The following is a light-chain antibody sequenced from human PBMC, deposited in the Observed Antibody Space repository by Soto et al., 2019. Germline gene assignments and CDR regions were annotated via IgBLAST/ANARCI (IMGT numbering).Light chain of an antibody. Sequence: ERVMTQSPDTLSVSPGEGATLFCRASQSVRNNLAWYQQKPGLAPRLLIYAVSTRATGVPARFSGNGSETEFSLTISGLQSDDYAVYYCHQYNKWPPWTFGQGTKVDIK. J-gene: IGKJ1*01. CDR3: HQYNKWPPWT. CDR2: AVS. V-gene: IGKV3-15*01. CDR1: QSVRNN.